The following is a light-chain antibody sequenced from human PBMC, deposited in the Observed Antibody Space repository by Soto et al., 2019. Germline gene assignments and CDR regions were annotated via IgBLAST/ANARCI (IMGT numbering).Light chain of an antibody. CDR3: QKYSSVPV. CDR2: AAS. Sequence: DIQMTQSPTSLSASVGDRVTITCRASQGIRNFVAWYQQKPGKAPKLLIYAASTLQSGVPSRFSGSGSGTDFTLTINSRQPEYVATYSCQKYSSVPVFGPGTKVEIK. J-gene: IGKJ3*01. V-gene: IGKV1-27*01. CDR1: QGIRNF.